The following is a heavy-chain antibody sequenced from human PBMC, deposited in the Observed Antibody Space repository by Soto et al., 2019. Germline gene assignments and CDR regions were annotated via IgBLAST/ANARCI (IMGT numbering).Heavy chain of an antibody. CDR3: ARVTNWNYLRYYYYGMDV. CDR2: IKQDGSEK. J-gene: IGHJ6*02. V-gene: IGHV3-7*05. Sequence: GGSLRLSCAASGFTFSSYWMSWVRQAPGKGLEWVANIKQDGSEKYYVDSVKGRFTISRDNAKNSLYLQMNSLRAEDTAVYYCARVTNWNYLRYYYYGMDVWGQGTTVTVSS. D-gene: IGHD1-7*01. CDR1: GFTFSSYW.